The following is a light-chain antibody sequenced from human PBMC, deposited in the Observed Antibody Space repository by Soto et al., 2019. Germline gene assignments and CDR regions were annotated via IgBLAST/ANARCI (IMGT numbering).Light chain of an antibody. V-gene: IGKV3-15*01. CDR2: GAS. Sequence: VMTQAPATLSVSPGERATLSCRASQTINNNIAWYQLKDGQVPRLLIYGASTRATDIPARFSGSGSGTDFTLTISSMQPEDVAAYYCQKYNSAPLTFGGGTKVDIK. J-gene: IGKJ4*01. CDR3: QKYNSAPLT. CDR1: QTINNN.